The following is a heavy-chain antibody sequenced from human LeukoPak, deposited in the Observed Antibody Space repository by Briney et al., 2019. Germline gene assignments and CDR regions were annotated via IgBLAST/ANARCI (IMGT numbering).Heavy chain of an antibody. CDR2: IYWTGST. CDR1: GGSIGSSGYY. Sequence: SETLSLTCTVSGGSIGSSGYYWGWIRQTPGKGLEWIGSIYWTGSTYYNPSLKSRVTISVDTSKNQFSLKLSSVTASDTAVYYCARRFAPSRNDAFDIWGQGTMVTVSS. V-gene: IGHV4-39*01. J-gene: IGHJ3*02. CDR3: ARRFAPSRNDAFDI. D-gene: IGHD3-10*01.